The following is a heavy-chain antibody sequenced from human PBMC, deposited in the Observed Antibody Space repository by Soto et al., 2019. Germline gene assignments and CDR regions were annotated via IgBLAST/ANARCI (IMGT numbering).Heavy chain of an antibody. J-gene: IGHJ5*02. V-gene: IGHV1-18*01. CDR1: GYTFTSYG. CDR3: ARGNVDTAMADTWFDP. Sequence: ASVKVSCKASGYTFTSYGISWVRQAPGQGLEWMGWISAYNGNTNYAQKLQGRATMTTDTSTSTAYMELRSLRSDDTAVYYCARGNVDTAMADTWFDPWGQGTLVTVSS. D-gene: IGHD5-18*01. CDR2: ISAYNGNT.